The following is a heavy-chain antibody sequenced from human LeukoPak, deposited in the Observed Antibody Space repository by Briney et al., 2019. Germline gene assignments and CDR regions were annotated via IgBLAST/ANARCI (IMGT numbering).Heavy chain of an antibody. Sequence: SETLSLTCTVSGGSISSHYWSWIRQPPGKGLEWIGYIYYSGSTNYNPSLKSRVTISVDTSKNQFSLKLSSVTAADTAVYYCARSRYSNVAARNYYYYYYMDVWGKGTTVTVPS. CDR1: GGSISSHY. CDR2: IYYSGST. D-gene: IGHD4-11*01. CDR3: ARSRYSNVAARNYYYYYYMDV. J-gene: IGHJ6*03. V-gene: IGHV4-59*11.